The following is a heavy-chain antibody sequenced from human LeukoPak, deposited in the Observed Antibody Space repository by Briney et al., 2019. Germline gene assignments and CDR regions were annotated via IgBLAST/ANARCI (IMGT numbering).Heavy chain of an antibody. J-gene: IGHJ4*02. V-gene: IGHV1-69*05. CDR1: GGTFSSYA. Sequence: SVKVSCKASGGTFSSYAISWVRQAPGQGLEWMGGIIPIFGTANYAQKFQGRATITTDESTSTAYMELSSLRSEDTAVYYCARDGSSWPFDYWGQGTLVTVSS. D-gene: IGHD6-13*01. CDR2: IIPIFGTA. CDR3: ARDGSSWPFDY.